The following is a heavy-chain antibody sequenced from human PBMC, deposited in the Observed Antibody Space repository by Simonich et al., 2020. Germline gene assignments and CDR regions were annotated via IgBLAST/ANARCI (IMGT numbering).Heavy chain of an antibody. V-gene: IGHV3-74*01. CDR2: INSERSST. CDR1: GLTFSGYW. J-gene: IGHJ4*02. CDR3: ARNRLDY. Sequence: EVQLVESGGGLVQPGGSLRLSCAASGLTFSGYWMHWVRQAPGKGLGWVSRINSERSSTIYADSGKGRFTTSRDNAKNTLYLQMNSRRAEDTAVYYSARNRLDYWGQGTLVTVSS.